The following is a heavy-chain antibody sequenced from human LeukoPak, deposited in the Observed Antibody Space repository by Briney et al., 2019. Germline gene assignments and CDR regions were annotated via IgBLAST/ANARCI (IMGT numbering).Heavy chain of an antibody. CDR2: ISGSGSST. Sequence: GGSLRLSCAASGFTFSNYDMGWVRQAPGEGREWVSSISGSGSSTYYADSVKGRFTISRDNPKNAQYLQMSSLRAEDTAVYYCAKAIAATGRWWIFDYWGQGTLVTVSS. V-gene: IGHV3-23*01. D-gene: IGHD6-13*01. CDR3: AKAIAATGRWWIFDY. J-gene: IGHJ4*02. CDR1: GFTFSNYD.